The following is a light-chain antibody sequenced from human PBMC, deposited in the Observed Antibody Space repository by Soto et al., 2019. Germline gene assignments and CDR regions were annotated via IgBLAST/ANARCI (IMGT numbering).Light chain of an antibody. CDR1: QDISNY. V-gene: IGKV1-33*01. J-gene: IGKJ3*01. Sequence: DIQMTQSPSSLSASVGDRVTITCQASQDISNYLNWYQQKPGKAPKLLIYDASNLETGVPSRFSGSGSGTDFTFTISSLQPEDIATYYCQPGFTFGPGTKVDIK. CDR3: QPGFT. CDR2: DAS.